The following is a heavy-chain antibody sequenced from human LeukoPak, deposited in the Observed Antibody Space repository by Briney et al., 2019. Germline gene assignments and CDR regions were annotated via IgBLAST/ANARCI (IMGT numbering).Heavy chain of an antibody. Sequence: ASVKVSCKASGYTFSDYYIHWLRQAPAQGLEWMGWIKPNSGVTNYARNFQGRITMTRDTSISTAFMELSSLRSDDTAVYYCARPSYCGGGCYYYFDYWGQGTLVTVSS. CDR1: GYTFSDYY. CDR2: IKPNSGVT. D-gene: IGHD2-21*02. CDR3: ARPSYCGGGCYYYFDY. J-gene: IGHJ4*02. V-gene: IGHV1-2*02.